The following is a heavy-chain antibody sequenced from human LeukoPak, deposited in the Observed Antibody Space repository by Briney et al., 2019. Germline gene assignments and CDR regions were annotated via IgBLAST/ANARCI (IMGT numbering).Heavy chain of an antibody. J-gene: IGHJ4*02. CDR2: TRNKANSYTT. CDR1: GFTFSDHY. D-gene: IGHD6-25*01. Sequence: PGGSLRLSCAASGFTFSDHYMDWVRQAPGKGLEWVGRTRNKANSYTTEYAASVKGRFTISRDDSKNSLYLQMNSLKTEDRAVYYCARGQRGREFDYWGQGTLVTVSS. V-gene: IGHV3-72*01. CDR3: ARGQRGREFDY.